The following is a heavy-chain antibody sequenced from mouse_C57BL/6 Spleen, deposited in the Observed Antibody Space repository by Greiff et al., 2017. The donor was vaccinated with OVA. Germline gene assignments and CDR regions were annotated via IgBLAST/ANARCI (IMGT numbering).Heavy chain of an antibody. J-gene: IGHJ1*03. D-gene: IGHD1-1*01. CDR1: GFSLTSYG. V-gene: IGHV2-3*01. Sequence: VKLMESGPGLVAPSQSLSIPCTVSGFSLTSYGVSWVRQPPGTGLEWLGVLWGDGSTYFHSALISRLSISKESARSQVFVKLNSLQTDDTATYYCAIGYYGSSYVTDWYFVAWGTWTTVTVPS. CDR2: LWGDGST. CDR3: AIGYYGSSYVTDWYFVA.